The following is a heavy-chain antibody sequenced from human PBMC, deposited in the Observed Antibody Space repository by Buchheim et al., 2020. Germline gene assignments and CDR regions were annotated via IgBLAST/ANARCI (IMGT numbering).Heavy chain of an antibody. J-gene: IGHJ4*02. Sequence: EVHLVESGGGLVQPGGSLRLSCEASGFTFRSYSINWVRQAPGKGLEWLSYISGSSSPIYYADSVKGRFTIFRDNAENSLFLQMNSLRDEDTAVYYCARDSSSSSDFDYWGQGTL. D-gene: IGHD6-6*01. CDR2: ISGSSSPI. CDR3: ARDSSSSSDFDY. CDR1: GFTFRSYS. V-gene: IGHV3-48*02.